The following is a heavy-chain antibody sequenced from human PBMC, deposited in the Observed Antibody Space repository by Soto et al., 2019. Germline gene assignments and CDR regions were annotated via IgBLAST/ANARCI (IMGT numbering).Heavy chain of an antibody. Sequence: GESLKISCKGSGYSFTSYWIGWVRQMPGKGLEWMGIIYPGDSDTRYSPSFQGQVTISADKSISTAYLQWSSLKASDTAMYYCARLAYCGGDCYPVDYWGQGTLVTVSS. J-gene: IGHJ4*02. CDR1: GYSFTSYW. CDR2: IYPGDSDT. CDR3: ARLAYCGGDCYPVDY. D-gene: IGHD2-21*02. V-gene: IGHV5-51*01.